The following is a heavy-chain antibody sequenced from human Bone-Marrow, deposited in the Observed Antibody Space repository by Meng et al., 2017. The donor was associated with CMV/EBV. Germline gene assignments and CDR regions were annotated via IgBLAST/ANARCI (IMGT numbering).Heavy chain of an antibody. CDR1: GFTFSSYW. D-gene: IGHD2-21*01. CDR3: ARGAHCGGDCS. V-gene: IGHV3-7*01. Sequence: GESLKISCAASGFTFSSYWMTWVRQAPGKGLEWVANIKQDGSEKYYVDSVKGRFTISRDNAKNSLYLQMNSLRAEDTAVYYCARGAHCGGDCSWGQGTLATVSS. J-gene: IGHJ4*02. CDR2: IKQDGSEK.